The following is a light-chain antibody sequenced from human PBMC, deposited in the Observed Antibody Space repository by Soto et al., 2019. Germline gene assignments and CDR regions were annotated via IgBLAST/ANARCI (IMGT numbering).Light chain of an antibody. V-gene: IGKV3-15*01. Sequence: EIVMTQSPATLSVSPGERATLSCRASQSVSSNLAWHQQKPGQAPRIIMYDASTRATGIPARFSGSGSGTEFTLTISSLQPEDFAVYDGQQYHNWPITFGQGTRLEIK. J-gene: IGKJ5*01. CDR3: QQYHNWPIT. CDR2: DAS. CDR1: QSVSSN.